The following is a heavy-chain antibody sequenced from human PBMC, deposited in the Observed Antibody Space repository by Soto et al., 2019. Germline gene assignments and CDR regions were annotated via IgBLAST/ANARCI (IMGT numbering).Heavy chain of an antibody. D-gene: IGHD6-19*01. CDR1: GGSISSYY. Sequence: QVQLQESGPGLVKPSETLSLTCTVSGGSISSYYWSWIRQPPGKGLEWIGYIYYSGSTNYNPSLKSRVTISVDTSKNQFSLKLSSVTAADTAVYYCARGVWGSIAVAGNWFDPWGQGTLVTVSS. J-gene: IGHJ5*02. CDR2: IYYSGST. CDR3: ARGVWGSIAVAGNWFDP. V-gene: IGHV4-59*01.